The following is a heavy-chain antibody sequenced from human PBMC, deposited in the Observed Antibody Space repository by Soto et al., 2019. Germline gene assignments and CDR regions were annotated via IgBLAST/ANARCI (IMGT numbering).Heavy chain of an antibody. CDR1: GYDFPKYW. Sequence: EVQLVQSGAEVKKPGESLKISCKSSGYDFPKYWIGWVRQMPAKGLEWMGIIYPGDVNPGDPKIRVNPSFQGQVTISADKSISIVYLQWSSLKASDSAMYYCVRAEFGVWFGEFAFDYWGQGTQVTVSS. CDR3: VRAEFGVWFGEFAFDY. V-gene: IGHV5-51*01. J-gene: IGHJ4*01. CDR2: IYPGDVNPGDPKI. D-gene: IGHD3-10*01.